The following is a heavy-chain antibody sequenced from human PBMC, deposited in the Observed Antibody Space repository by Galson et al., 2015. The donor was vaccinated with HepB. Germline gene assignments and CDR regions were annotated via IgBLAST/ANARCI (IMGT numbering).Heavy chain of an antibody. CDR2: ISSQSWTI. CDR3: VGGSGPTGKHYWYLDL. Sequence: SLRLSCAVSGFSLSAYSMNWVRQAPGKGLEWVSYISSQSWTIYHADSVKGRFTISSDNAKNSLDLQMSSLRAEDTAVYYCVGGSGPTGKHYWYLDLWGRGTLVTVSS. J-gene: IGHJ2*01. D-gene: IGHD1-14*01. V-gene: IGHV3-48*01. CDR1: GFSLSAYS.